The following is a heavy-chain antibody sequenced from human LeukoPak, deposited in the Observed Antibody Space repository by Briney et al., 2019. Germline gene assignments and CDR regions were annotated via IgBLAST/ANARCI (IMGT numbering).Heavy chain of an antibody. CDR1: GFTFSSYG. V-gene: IGHV3-30*03. Sequence: PGGSLRLSCAASGFTFSSYGMHWVRQAPGKGLEWVAVISYDGSNKYYADSVKGRFTISRDDSKNTLYLQLNSLRAEDTAVYYCARRNNYCGDYXXXGXLXTVSS. CDR3: ARRNNYCGDY. J-gene: IGHJ4*02. CDR2: ISYDGSNK. D-gene: IGHD4-11*01.